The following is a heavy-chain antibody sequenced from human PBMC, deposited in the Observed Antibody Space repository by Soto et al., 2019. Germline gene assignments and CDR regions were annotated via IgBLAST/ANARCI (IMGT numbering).Heavy chain of an antibody. J-gene: IGHJ4*02. CDR3: ARGQGWADY. CDR2: IKQDGGEE. D-gene: IGHD6-19*01. V-gene: IGHV3-7*01. Sequence: EVQLVESRGGLVQPGGSLRLSCVAAGFNISANWMSWVRQAPGKGLEWVANIKQDGGEENYVDSVKGRFTISRDNADNSLFLQMNSLRADDTAVYYCARGQGWADYWGQGTLVTVSS. CDR1: GFNISANW.